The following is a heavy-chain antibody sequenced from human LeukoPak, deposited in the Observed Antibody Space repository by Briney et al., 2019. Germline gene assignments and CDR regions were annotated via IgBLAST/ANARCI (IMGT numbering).Heavy chain of an antibody. J-gene: IGHJ6*02. V-gene: IGHV3-7*01. CDR3: ARDAPTGVRGTYYYYGMDV. CDR1: GFTFSSYW. Sequence: GGSLRLSCAASGFTFSSYWMSWVRQAPGKGLEWVANIKQDGSEEYYVDSVKGRFTISRDNAKNSLYLQMNSLRAEDTAVYYCARDAPTGVRGTYYYYGMDVWGQGTTVTVSS. CDR2: IKQDGSEE. D-gene: IGHD3-10*01.